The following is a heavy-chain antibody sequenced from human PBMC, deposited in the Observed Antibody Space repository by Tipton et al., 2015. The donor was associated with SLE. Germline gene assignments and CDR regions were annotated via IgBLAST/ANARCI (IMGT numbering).Heavy chain of an antibody. V-gene: IGHV3-30*04. CDR3: ASEWLPFYYYMDV. Sequence: SLRLSCAASGFTFSTYAMHWVRQAPGKGLEWVAVISYDGSNKYYADSVKGRFTISRDNSKNTLYLQMNSLRAEDTAVYYCASEWLPFYYYMDVWDKGTTVTVSS. D-gene: IGHD6-19*01. CDR2: ISYDGSNK. CDR1: GFTFSTYA. J-gene: IGHJ6*03.